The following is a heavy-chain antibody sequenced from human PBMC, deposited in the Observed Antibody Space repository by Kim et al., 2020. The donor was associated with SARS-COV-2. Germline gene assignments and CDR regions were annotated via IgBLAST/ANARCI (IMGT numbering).Heavy chain of an antibody. J-gene: IGHJ4*02. CDR1: GFTFSSYG. CDR3: AKGPYYDFWSGCLSSGGFHF. V-gene: IGHV3-30*18. Sequence: GGSLRLSCAASGFTFSSYGMHWVRQAPGKGLEWVAVISYDGSNKYYADSVKGRFTISRDNSKNTLYLQMNSLRAEDTAVYYCAKGPYYDFWSGCLSSGGFHFWGQGALVTVSS. D-gene: IGHD3-3*01. CDR2: ISYDGSNK.